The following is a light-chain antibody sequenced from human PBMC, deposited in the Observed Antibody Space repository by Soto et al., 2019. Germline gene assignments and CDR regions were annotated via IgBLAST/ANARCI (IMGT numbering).Light chain of an antibody. CDR3: QPYNSYSRT. Sequence: DIQMTQSPSTLSASVGDRVTITCRASQSISSWLAWYQQKPGEAPNLLIYDASSLKSGVPSRFSGSGSGTEFTLSIKSLQHDDFETYYCQPYNSYSRTLGQGTKADIK. CDR2: DAS. J-gene: IGKJ1*01. CDR1: QSISSW. V-gene: IGKV1-5*01.